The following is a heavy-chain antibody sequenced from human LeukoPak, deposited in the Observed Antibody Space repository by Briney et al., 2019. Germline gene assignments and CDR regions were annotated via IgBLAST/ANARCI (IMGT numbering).Heavy chain of an antibody. J-gene: IGHJ4*02. V-gene: IGHV4-59*01. CDR2: IDYSGST. D-gene: IGHD3-16*01. Sequence: SETLSLTCTVSGGSLHNYYWSWIRQPPGKGLEWIGYIDYSGSTNYNPSLKSRVTISVDTSQNQFSLKLSSVTAADTAVHYCARDRALGSGKYYFDYWGQGTLVTVSA. CDR3: ARDRALGSGKYYFDY. CDR1: GGSLHNYY.